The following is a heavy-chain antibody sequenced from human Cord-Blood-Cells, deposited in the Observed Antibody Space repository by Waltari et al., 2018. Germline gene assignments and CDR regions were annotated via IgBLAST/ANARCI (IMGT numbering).Heavy chain of an antibody. CDR1: GYTFTSYY. Sequence: QVQLVQSGAEVKKPGASVKVSCKASGYTFTSYYMHWVRKAPGQGLEWMGIIHPSGGSTSYAQKFQGRVTMTRDTSTSTVYMELSSLRSEDTAVYYCARDHRLGYCSSTSCYIDYWGQGTLVTVSS. J-gene: IGHJ4*02. D-gene: IGHD2-2*02. CDR3: ARDHRLGYCSSTSCYIDY. CDR2: IHPSGGST. V-gene: IGHV1-46*01.